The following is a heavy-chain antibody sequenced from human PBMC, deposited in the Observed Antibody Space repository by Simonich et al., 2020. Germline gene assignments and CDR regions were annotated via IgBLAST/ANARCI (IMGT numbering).Heavy chain of an antibody. CDR3: AKDMGYCSGGSCYYFDY. J-gene: IGHJ4*02. V-gene: IGHV3-9*01. Sequence: EVQLVESGGGLVQPGRSLRLSCAASGFTFDDYAMHWVRQATGKGLEWVSGIIWNSGSIGYADSVKGRFTISRDNAKNSLYRQMNSLRAEDTALYYCAKDMGYCSGGSCYYFDYWGQGTLVTVSS. D-gene: IGHD2-15*01. CDR2: IIWNSGSI. CDR1: GFTFDDYA.